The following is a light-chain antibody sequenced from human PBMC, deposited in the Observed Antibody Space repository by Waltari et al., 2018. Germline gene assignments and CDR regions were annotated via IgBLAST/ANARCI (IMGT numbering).Light chain of an antibody. CDR2: DAS. Sequence: EIVLTQSPATLSLSPGERATLPCGASQSVNSNYLAWYQQKPGLAPRLLIYDASSRATGIPDRFTGSWSGTDFTLTISRLEPEDFAVYYCQQYGSSPPWTFGQGTKVEIK. J-gene: IGKJ1*01. CDR1: QSVNSNY. CDR3: QQYGSSPPWT. V-gene: IGKV3D-20*01.